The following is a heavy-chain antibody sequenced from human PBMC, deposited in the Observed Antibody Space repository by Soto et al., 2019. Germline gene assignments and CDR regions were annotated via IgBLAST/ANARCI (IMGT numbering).Heavy chain of an antibody. CDR3: VRSNYFDY. CDR1: GGSISSGGYS. CDR2: IYHSGST. V-gene: IGHV4-30-2*01. Sequence: PSETLSLTCAVSGGSISSGGYSWSWIRKPPGKGLEWIGYIYHSGSTYYNPSLKSRVTISVDTSKNQFSLKLRSVTAADTAVYYCVRSNYFDYWGQGTLVTVSS. J-gene: IGHJ4*02. D-gene: IGHD3-10*01.